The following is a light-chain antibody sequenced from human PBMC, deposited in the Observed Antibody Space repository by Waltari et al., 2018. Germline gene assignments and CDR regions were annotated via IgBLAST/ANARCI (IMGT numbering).Light chain of an antibody. V-gene: IGKV1-5*03. CDR2: KAS. Sequence: DIHMTQSPSTLSASVGDRVTIACRASQNMGSWLSWYQQRPGKAPKLLIYKASSLDSGVPSRFSGSGSGTEFTLTISSLQPDDFATYYCQEYKSSPSWTFGQGTKVEIK. CDR3: QEYKSSPSWT. J-gene: IGKJ1*01. CDR1: QNMGSW.